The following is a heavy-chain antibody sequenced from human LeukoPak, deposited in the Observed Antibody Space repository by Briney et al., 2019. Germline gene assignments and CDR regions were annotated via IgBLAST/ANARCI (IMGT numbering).Heavy chain of an antibody. Sequence: SETLSLTCTVSGGSISSYYWSWIRQPPGKGLEWIGYIYYSGSTNYNPSLKSRVTISVDTSKNQFSLKLSSVTAADTAVYYCARRRVGADRGEYFDLWGRGTLVTVSS. V-gene: IGHV4-59*08. J-gene: IGHJ2*01. CDR1: GGSISSYY. CDR3: ARRRVGADRGEYFDL. CDR2: IYYSGST. D-gene: IGHD1-26*01.